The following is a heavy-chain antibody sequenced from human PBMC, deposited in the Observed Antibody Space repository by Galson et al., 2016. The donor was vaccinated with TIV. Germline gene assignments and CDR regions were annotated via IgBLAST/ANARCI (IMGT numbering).Heavy chain of an antibody. CDR2: ISFNSGDL. CDR3: AKDIAYGDTSNFDAFDV. Sequence: SLRLSCAASGFAFGDYAMHWVRQAPGKGLEWVSGISFNSGDLNYADSVKGRFTIFRDNAKNSLYLRMNSLRVEDMALYYCAKDIAYGDTSNFDAFDVWGQGTMVTVSS. D-gene: IGHD2-2*01. CDR1: GFAFGDYA. V-gene: IGHV3-9*03. J-gene: IGHJ3*01.